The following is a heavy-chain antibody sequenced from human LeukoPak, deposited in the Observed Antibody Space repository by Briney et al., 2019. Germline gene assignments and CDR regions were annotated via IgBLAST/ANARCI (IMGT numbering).Heavy chain of an antibody. CDR2: MNPNSGNT. CDR1: GYTFTSYY. V-gene: IGHV1-8*02. CDR3: ARGSTIVVVTAIDY. J-gene: IGHJ4*02. Sequence: GASVKVSCKASGYTFTSYYMHWVRQAPGQGLEWMGWMNPNSGNTGYAQKFQGRVTMTRNTSISTAYMELSSLRSEDTAVYYCARGSTIVVVTAIDYWGQGTLVTVSS. D-gene: IGHD2-21*02.